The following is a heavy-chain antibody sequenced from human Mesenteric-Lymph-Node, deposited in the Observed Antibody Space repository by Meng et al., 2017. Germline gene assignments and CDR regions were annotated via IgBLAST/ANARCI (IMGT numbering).Heavy chain of an antibody. V-gene: IGHV4-4*07. Sequence: GSLRLSCTVSGGSISSYYWSWIRQPAGKGLEWIGRIYTSGSTNYNPSLKSRVTMSVDTSKNQFSLKLSSVTAADTAVYYCARDTSNSRFFLWGRGTLVTVSS. CDR2: IYTSGST. J-gene: IGHJ2*01. D-gene: IGHD2-2*01. CDR3: ARDTSNSRFFL. CDR1: GGSISSYY.